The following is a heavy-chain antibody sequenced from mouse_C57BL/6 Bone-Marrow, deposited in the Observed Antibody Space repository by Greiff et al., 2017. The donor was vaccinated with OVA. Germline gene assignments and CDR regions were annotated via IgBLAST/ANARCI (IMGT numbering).Heavy chain of an antibody. CDR1: YSFSRRVH. V-gene: IGHV1-87*01. Sequence: QVQLKQSGPELARPWASVKISCQAFYSFSRRVHFAIRDPNYWTQWVKLRPGQGLEWIGAIYPGNSDTGYNEKFKGKATLTADKSSSTAYMQLSSLTSEDAAVYYCAWGLLWSMGYWGQGTTVTVSS. D-gene: IGHD2-1*01. CDR3: SEDAAVYYCAWGLLWSMGY. J-gene: IGHJ4*01. CDR2: GQGLEWIG.